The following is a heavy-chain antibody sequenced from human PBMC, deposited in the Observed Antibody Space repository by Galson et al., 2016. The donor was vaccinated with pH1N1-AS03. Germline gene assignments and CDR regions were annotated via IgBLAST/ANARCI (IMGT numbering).Heavy chain of an antibody. Sequence: SVKVSCKASGYTFTAYYMHWVRQAPGQGLEWVGWINADSGDTNYAPKFRGRVTLTRDTSTSTAYMELSTLRSDDTAVYYCAKDRSSWPPGWGSVDSWGQGTRVTVSS. CDR2: INADSGDT. D-gene: IGHD6-13*01. CDR3: AKDRSSWPPGWGSVDS. J-gene: IGHJ4*02. CDR1: GYTFTAYY. V-gene: IGHV1-2*02.